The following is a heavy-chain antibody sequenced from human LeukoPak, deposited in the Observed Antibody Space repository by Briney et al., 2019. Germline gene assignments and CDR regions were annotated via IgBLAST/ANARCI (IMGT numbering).Heavy chain of an antibody. V-gene: IGHV1-2*02. CDR2: INPNSGDT. J-gene: IGHJ4*02. CDR3: ARGLLTGIPFDY. D-gene: IGHD7-27*01. Sequence: ASVKVSCKASGYTFTGYYVHWVRQAPGQGLEWMGWINPNSGDTNHAQKFQARVTMTRDTSISTAYMELSRLRSDDTAVYYCARGLLTGIPFDYWGQGTLVTVSS. CDR1: GYTFTGYY.